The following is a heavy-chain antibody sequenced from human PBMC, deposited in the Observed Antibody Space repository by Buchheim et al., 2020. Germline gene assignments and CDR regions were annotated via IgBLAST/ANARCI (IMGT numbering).Heavy chain of an antibody. J-gene: IGHJ6*02. CDR2: ISGSGGST. CDR3: AKAGPFGYNWNDGHYYYGMDV. V-gene: IGHV3-23*01. Sequence: EVQLLESGGGLVQPGGSLRLSCAASGFTFSSYAMSWVRQAPGKGLEWVSAISGSGGSTYYADSVKGRFTISRDNSKNTLYLQMNSLRAEDTAVYYCAKAGPFGYNWNDGHYYYGMDVWGQGTT. CDR1: GFTFSSYA. D-gene: IGHD1-1*01.